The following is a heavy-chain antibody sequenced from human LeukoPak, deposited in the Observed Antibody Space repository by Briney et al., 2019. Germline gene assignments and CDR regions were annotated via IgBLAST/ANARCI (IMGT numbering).Heavy chain of an antibody. CDR3: AELGITMIGGV. Sequence: GGSLRLSCAASDFTFSNYWMSWVRQAPGKGLEWVGNLKQDGSEIYYLDSVKGRFTISRDNAKKSLYLQMNSLRAEDTAVYYCAELGITMIGGVWGKGTTVTISS. CDR2: LKQDGSEI. V-gene: IGHV3-7*01. CDR1: DFTFSNYW. D-gene: IGHD3-10*02. J-gene: IGHJ6*04.